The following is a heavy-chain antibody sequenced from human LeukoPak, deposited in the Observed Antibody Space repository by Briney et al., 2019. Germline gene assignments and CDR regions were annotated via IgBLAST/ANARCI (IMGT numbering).Heavy chain of an antibody. CDR3: ASEDYYDSSAYYYRNFQH. Sequence: GGSLRLSCAASGFIFTNYGMHWVRQAPGKGLEWVAVISYDGSNKYYVDSVRGRFTISRDNAKNSLYLQMNSLRAEDTAVYYCASEDYYDSSAYYYRNFQHWGQGTLVTVSS. V-gene: IGHV3-30*03. CDR1: GFIFTNYG. J-gene: IGHJ1*01. D-gene: IGHD3-22*01. CDR2: ISYDGSNK.